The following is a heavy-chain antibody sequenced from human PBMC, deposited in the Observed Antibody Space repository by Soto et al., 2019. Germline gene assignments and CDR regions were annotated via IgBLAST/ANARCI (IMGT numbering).Heavy chain of an antibody. CDR1: GFTFSSYA. CDR3: AKVGYCTNGVCHGSGFDP. V-gene: IGHV3-23*01. CDR2: ISGSGGST. D-gene: IGHD2-8*01. Sequence: EVQLLESGGGLVQPGGSLRLSCAASGFTFSSYAMSWVRQAPGKGLEWVSAISGSGGSTYYADSVKGRFTISRDNSKNTLYLQMNSLRAEDTAVYYCAKVGYCTNGVCHGSGFDPWGQGTLVTVSS. J-gene: IGHJ5*02.